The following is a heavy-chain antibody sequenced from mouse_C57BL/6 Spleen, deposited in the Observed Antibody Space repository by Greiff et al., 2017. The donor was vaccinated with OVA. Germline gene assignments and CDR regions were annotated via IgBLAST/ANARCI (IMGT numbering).Heavy chain of an antibody. Sequence: VQLQQSGPELVKPGASVKISCKASGYAFSSSWMNWVKQRPGKGLEWIGRIYPGDGDTNYNGKFKGKATLTADNSSSTAYMQLSSLTSEDSAVYFCARKGDYFDYWGQGTTLTVSS. CDR3: ARKGDYFDY. V-gene: IGHV1-82*01. CDR2: IYPGDGDT. CDR1: GYAFSSSW. J-gene: IGHJ2*01.